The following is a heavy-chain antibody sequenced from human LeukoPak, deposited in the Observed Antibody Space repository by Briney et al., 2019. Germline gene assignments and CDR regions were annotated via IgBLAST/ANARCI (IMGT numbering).Heavy chain of an antibody. J-gene: IGHJ6*03. Sequence: GGSLRLSCAASGFTVRSNYMSWVRQAPGKELEWVSLIYSGGDTYYADSVKGRFTISRDNSKNTLYLQMNSLRAEDTAVYYCATTSASVSARPYYYYYMDVWGKGTTVTVSS. V-gene: IGHV3-53*01. CDR2: IYSGGDT. CDR1: GFTVRSNY. CDR3: ATTSASVSARPYYYYYMDV. D-gene: IGHD3-10*01.